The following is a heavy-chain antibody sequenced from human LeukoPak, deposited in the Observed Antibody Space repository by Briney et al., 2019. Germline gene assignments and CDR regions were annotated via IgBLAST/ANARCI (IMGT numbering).Heavy chain of an antibody. Sequence: GASVKVSCKASGGTFSSYAISWVRQAPGQGLEWMGRIIPILSIANYAQKFQGRVTITADKSTSTAYMELSSLRSEDTAVYYCARDVAVAQVIWGQGTLVTVSS. V-gene: IGHV1-69*04. CDR3: ARDVAVAQVI. CDR2: IIPILSIA. CDR1: GGTFSSYA. J-gene: IGHJ4*02. D-gene: IGHD2-21*01.